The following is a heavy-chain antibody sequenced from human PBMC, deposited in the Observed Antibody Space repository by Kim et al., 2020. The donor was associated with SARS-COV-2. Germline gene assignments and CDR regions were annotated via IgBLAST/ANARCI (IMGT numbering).Heavy chain of an antibody. Sequence: SETLTLTCTVSGGSISSSSYYWGWIRQPPGKGLEWIGSIYYSGSTYYNPSLKSRVTISVDTSKNQFSLKLSSVTAADTAVYYCHGSAVVPAAIRTDYWGQGTLVTVSS. D-gene: IGHD2-2*01. CDR3: HGSAVVPAAIRTDY. CDR1: GGSISSSSYY. CDR2: IYYSGST. V-gene: IGHV4-39*01. J-gene: IGHJ4*02.